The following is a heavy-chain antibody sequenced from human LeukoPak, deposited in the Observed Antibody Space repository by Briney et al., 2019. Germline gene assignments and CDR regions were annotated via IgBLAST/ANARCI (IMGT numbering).Heavy chain of an antibody. V-gene: IGHV4-59*01. J-gene: IGHJ3*02. CDR1: GDSISSYY. CDR2: IYYSGST. CDR3: ARSKTPWDAFDI. D-gene: IGHD2-15*01. Sequence: SETLSLTCTVSGDSISSYYWIWIRQPPGKGLEWIGYIYYSGSTNYNPSLKSRVTISVDTSKNQFSLKLTSVTAADTAVYYCARSKTPWDAFDIWGQGTMVTVSS.